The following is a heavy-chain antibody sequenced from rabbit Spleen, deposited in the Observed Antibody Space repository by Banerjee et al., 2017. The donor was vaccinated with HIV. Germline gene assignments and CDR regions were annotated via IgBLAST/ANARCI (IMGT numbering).Heavy chain of an antibody. CDR2: IEGGGSAFT. CDR1: GVSFSSDQY. D-gene: IGHD8-1*01. J-gene: IGHJ6*01. CDR3: ARDSVSSFSSYGMDL. V-gene: IGHV1S40*01. Sequence: QSLEESGGDLVKPGASLTLTCTASGVSFSSDQYMCWVRQAPGKGLEWIACIEGGGSAFTYFASWAKGRFTISKTSSTTVTLQMTSLTAADTATYFCARDSVSSFSSYGMDLWGPGTLVTVS.